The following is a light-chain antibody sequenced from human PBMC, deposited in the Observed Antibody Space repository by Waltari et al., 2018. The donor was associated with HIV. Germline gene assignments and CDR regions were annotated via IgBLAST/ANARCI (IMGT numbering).Light chain of an antibody. V-gene: IGKV1-5*03. CDR3: QQYHSYSLT. J-gene: IGKJ5*01. CDR2: KTS. CDR1: QSISTW. Sequence: DIQMTQSPSTLSASVGDRVTITCRSSQSISTWLAWYQQQPGRAPKLLIYKTSSLHSGVPSRFSGSGSGTEFSLTISSLQPDDFTTYYCQQYHSYSLTFGQGT.